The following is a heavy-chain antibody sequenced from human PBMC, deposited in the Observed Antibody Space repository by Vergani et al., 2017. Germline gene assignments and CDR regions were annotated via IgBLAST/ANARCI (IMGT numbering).Heavy chain of an antibody. V-gene: IGHV1-2*02. Sequence: QVQLVQSGAEVKKPGASVKVSCKASGYTFTGYYMHWVRQAPGQGLEWMGWINPNSGGTYYAQKFQGRVTMTRDTSIRTAYMELRRLRSDDTAVYCCGGATHELRCFDWLLPTGDAFDIWGQGTMVTVSS. CDR3: GGATHELRCFDWLLPTGDAFDI. CDR2: INPNSGGT. CDR1: GYTFTGYY. D-gene: IGHD3-9*01. J-gene: IGHJ3*02.